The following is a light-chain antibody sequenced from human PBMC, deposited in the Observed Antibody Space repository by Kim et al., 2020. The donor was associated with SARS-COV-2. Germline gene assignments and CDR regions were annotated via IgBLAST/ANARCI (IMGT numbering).Light chain of an antibody. CDR2: YDS. CDR1: NIGSKS. Sequence: SYELTQPPSVSVAPGKTARITCGGNNIGSKSVHWYQQKPGQAPVLVIYYDSDRPSGIPERFSGSNSGNTATLTISRGEAGDEAAYYCWGWDSSSDHPVFG. CDR3: WGWDSSSDHPV. J-gene: IGLJ6*01. V-gene: IGLV3-21*04.